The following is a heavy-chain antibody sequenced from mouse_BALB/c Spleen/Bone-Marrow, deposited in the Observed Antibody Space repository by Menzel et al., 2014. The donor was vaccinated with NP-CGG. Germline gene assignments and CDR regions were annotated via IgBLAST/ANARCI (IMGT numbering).Heavy chain of an antibody. D-gene: IGHD2-4*01. J-gene: IGHJ2*01. V-gene: IGHV14-4*02. Sequence: EVQLQESGAELVRSGASVRLSCTASGFNIKDSYIHWVRQRPEQGLEWIGWIDPENGDTEYAPKFRGKATMTADTSSNTAYLQLSSLTSEDTAVYYCKGYDYDVDSFDYWGQGTTLTVSS. CDR2: IDPENGDT. CDR1: GFNIKDSY. CDR3: KGYDYDVDSFDY.